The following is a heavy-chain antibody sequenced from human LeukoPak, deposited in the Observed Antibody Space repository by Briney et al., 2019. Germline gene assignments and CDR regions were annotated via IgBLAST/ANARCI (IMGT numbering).Heavy chain of an antibody. CDR1: GVTLSTYA. CDR3: AKDLTYYYDSTGYYFDY. J-gene: IGHJ4*02. V-gene: IGHV3-23*01. CDR2: ISSSGSGDNT. D-gene: IGHD3-22*01. Sequence: GGSLRLSCAASGVTLSTYAMSWARQAPGKGLEWVSGISSSGSGDNTYYADSVKGRFTISRDNSKNTLYLQMNSLRAEDTAIYYCAKDLTYYYDSTGYYFDYWGQGTLVTVSS.